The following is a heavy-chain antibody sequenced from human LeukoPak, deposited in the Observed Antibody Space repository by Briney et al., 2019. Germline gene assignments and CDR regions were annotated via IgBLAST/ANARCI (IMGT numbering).Heavy chain of an antibody. CDR3: TRYNVGFES. V-gene: IGHV3-73*01. D-gene: IGHD1-1*01. CDR2: IRSKTNSYAT. Sequence: GGSLRLSCAASGFTSSGSAMHWVRQASGRGLEWVGRIRSKTNSYATSYAASVKGRFALSRDDSKNTAYLQMNSLKTEDTAVYYCTRYNVGFESWGQGTLVTVSS. CDR1: GFTSSGSA. J-gene: IGHJ4*02.